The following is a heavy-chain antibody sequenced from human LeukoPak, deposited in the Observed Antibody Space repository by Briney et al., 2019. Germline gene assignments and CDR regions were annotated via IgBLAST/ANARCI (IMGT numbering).Heavy chain of an antibody. V-gene: IGHV3-30*02. D-gene: IGHD1-26*01. CDR1: GFTLSSYG. CDR3: ALLYSDY. CDR2: IRYDGTQK. J-gene: IGHJ4*02. Sequence: QSGGSLRLSCAASGFTLSSYGMHWVRQAPGKGLEWVAFIRYDGTQKYYADSVTGRFTISRDSSKNTLYLQMTSLRAEDTAVYYCALLYSDYWGQGTLVTVSS.